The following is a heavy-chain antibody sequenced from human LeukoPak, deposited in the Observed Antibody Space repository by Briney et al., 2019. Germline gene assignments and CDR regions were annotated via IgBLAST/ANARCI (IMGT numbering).Heavy chain of an antibody. CDR3: ARVLEVGAISGYYYYYYMDV. D-gene: IGHD1-26*01. V-gene: IGHV1-69*06. CDR2: IIPIFGTA. J-gene: IGHJ6*03. Sequence: SVKVSCKASGGTFSSYAISWVRQAPGQGLEWMGGIIPIFGTANYAQKFQGRVTITADKSTSTAYMELSSPRSEDTAVYYCARVLEVGAISGYYYYYYMDVWGKGTTVTVSS. CDR1: GGTFSSYA.